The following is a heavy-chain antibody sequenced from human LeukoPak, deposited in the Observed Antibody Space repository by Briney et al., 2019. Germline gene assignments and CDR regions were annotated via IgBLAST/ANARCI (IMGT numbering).Heavy chain of an antibody. CDR3: AKAVSGNYIKGFDY. CDR2: ISGSGGST. CDR1: GFTFSSYA. V-gene: IGHV3-23*01. D-gene: IGHD1-26*01. Sequence: GGSLRLSCAASGFTFSSYAMNWVRQAPGKGLEWVSAISGSGGSTYYADSVKGRFTISRDNTKNTLYLQMNSLRAEHTAVYYCAKAVSGNYIKGFDYWGQGILVTVSS. J-gene: IGHJ4*02.